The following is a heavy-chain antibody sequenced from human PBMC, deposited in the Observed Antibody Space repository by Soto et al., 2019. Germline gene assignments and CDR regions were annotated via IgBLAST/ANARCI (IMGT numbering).Heavy chain of an antibody. CDR2: MNPNSGNT. V-gene: IGHV1-8*02. Sequence: GASVKVSCKASGYTFTSYYMNWVRQATGQGLEWMGWMNPNSGNTGYAQKFQGRVTMTRNTSISTAYMELSSLRSEDTAVYYCARRGYSSSWYYYYYYGMDVWGQGTTVTVSS. D-gene: IGHD6-13*01. CDR1: GYTFTSYY. CDR3: ARRGYSSSWYYYYYYGMDV. J-gene: IGHJ6*02.